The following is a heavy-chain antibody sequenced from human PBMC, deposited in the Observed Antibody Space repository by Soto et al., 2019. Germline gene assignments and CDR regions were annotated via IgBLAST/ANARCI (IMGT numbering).Heavy chain of an antibody. D-gene: IGHD3-22*01. CDR2: MNPNSGGT. CDR1: GYTFTGYY. CDR3: ARDPYYYDSSGYYSHLGMDV. J-gene: IGHJ6*02. Sequence: QVQLVQSGAEVKKPGASVKVSCKASGYTFTGYYMHWVRQAPGQGLEWMGWMNPNSGGTNYAQKFQGWVTMTRDTSISTAYMELSRLRSDDTAVYYCARDPYYYDSSGYYSHLGMDVWGQGTTVTVSS. V-gene: IGHV1-2*04.